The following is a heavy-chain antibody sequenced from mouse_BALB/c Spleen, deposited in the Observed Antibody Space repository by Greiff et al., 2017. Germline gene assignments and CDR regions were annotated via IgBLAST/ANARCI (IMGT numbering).Heavy chain of an antibody. J-gene: IGHJ4*01. CDR1: GFTFSSYA. CDR3: ARAPFTTVVADYAMDY. Sequence: EVQGVESGGGLVKPGGSLKLSCAASGFTFSSYAMSWVRQSPEKRLEWVAEISSGGSYTYYPDTVTGRFTISRDNAKNTLYLEMSSLRSEDTAMYYCARAPFTTVVADYAMDYWGQGTSVTVSS. CDR2: ISSGGSYT. D-gene: IGHD1-1*01. V-gene: IGHV5-9-4*01.